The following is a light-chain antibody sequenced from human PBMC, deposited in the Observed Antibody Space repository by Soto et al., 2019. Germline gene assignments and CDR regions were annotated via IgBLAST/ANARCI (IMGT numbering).Light chain of an antibody. CDR2: EVS. J-gene: IGLJ3*02. Sequence: QSALTQPASVSESPGQSITISCTGTSNDIGGYNYVSWYQQHPGKAPKLMISEVSNPPSGVPNRFSASKSGKTASLTISGLQPEDEAVYFCCSYSRKTTHNWVFVGGTKLTVL. CDR1: SNDIGGYNY. V-gene: IGLV2-14*01. CDR3: CSYSRKTTHNWV.